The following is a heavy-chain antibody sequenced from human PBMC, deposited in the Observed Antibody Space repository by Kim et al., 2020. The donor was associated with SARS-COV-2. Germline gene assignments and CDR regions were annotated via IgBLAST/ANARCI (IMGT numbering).Heavy chain of an antibody. CDR1: GYTFTGYY. CDR2: INPNSGGT. V-gene: IGHV1-2*04. J-gene: IGHJ6*02. CDR3: ARGSGYSYGRREGMDV. Sequence: ASVKVSCKASGYTFTGYYMHWVRQAPGQGLEWMGWINPNSGGTNYAQKFQGWVTMTRDTSISTAYMELSRLRSDDTAVYYCARGSGYSYGRREGMDVWGQGTTVTVSS. D-gene: IGHD5-18*01.